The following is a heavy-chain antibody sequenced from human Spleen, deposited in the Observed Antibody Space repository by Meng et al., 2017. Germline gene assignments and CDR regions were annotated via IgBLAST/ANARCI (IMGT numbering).Heavy chain of an antibody. D-gene: IGHD1-7*01. J-gene: IGHJ3*01. CDR2: IRNRANIYTT. Sequence: GGSLRLSCAASGFTFSDHYMDWVRQAPGKGLEWVGRIRNRANIYTTQYAASVKGRFTITRDDSKNSLYLQMNSLKTEDAAVYYCAKANTELSRDAFDLWGQGTMVTVSS. V-gene: IGHV3-72*01. CDR1: GFTFSDHY. CDR3: AKANTELSRDAFDL.